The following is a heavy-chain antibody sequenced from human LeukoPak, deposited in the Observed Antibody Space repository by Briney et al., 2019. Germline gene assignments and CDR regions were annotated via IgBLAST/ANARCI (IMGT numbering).Heavy chain of an antibody. CDR1: GGSIRSSSDY. D-gene: IGHD5-18*01. CDR2: IYYSGST. CDR3: ARQYTAMVAQYYFDY. Sequence: SETLSLTCTVSGGSIRSSSDYWGWIRQPPGKGLEWIGSIYYSGSTYYNPSLKSRVTISVDTSKNQFSLKLSSVTAADTAVYYCARQYTAMVAQYYFDYWGQGTLVTVSS. V-gene: IGHV4-39*01. J-gene: IGHJ4*02.